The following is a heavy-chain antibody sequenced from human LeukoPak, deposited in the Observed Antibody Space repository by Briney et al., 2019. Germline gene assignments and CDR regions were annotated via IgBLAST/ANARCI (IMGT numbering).Heavy chain of an antibody. CDR2: ITGDGSST. D-gene: IGHD4-17*01. CDR3: ARDTGWYFDL. CDR1: GFPFSGYW. Sequence: QRGGSLSLSCAASGFPFSGYWMHWAGQAPGKGLVWVSRITGDGSSTSYADSVKGRFTISRDNAKNTLYLQMISLRAEDTAVYYCARDTGWYFDLWGRGTLVTVSS. V-gene: IGHV3-74*01. J-gene: IGHJ2*01.